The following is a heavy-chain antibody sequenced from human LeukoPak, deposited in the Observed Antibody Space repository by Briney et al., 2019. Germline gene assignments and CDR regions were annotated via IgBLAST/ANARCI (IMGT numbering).Heavy chain of an antibody. D-gene: IGHD6-13*01. CDR3: AKDMAAAGIGSG. J-gene: IGHJ4*02. CDR2: IWYDGSNK. CDR1: GFTFSSYG. V-gene: IGHV3-33*06. Sequence: GGSLRLSCAASGFTFSSYGMHWVRQAPGKELEWVAVIWYDGSNKYYADSVKGRFTISRDNSKNTLYLQMNSLRAEDTAVYYCAKDMAAAGIGSGWGQGTLVTVSS.